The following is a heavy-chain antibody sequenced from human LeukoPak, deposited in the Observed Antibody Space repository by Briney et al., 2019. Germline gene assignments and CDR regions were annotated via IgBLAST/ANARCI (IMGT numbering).Heavy chain of an antibody. CDR3: ARHQNRGAFDS. V-gene: IGHV5-51*01. D-gene: IGHD3-10*01. CDR2: IYPGDSDT. Sequence: GESLKIFCKGSGYSFTSYWIAWVRQVPGKGLEWMGIIYPGDSDTRYRPSFQGQVTISADKSISTAFLQWSSLKPSDTAMYYCARHQNRGAFDSWGQGTLVTVSS. J-gene: IGHJ4*02. CDR1: GYSFTSYW.